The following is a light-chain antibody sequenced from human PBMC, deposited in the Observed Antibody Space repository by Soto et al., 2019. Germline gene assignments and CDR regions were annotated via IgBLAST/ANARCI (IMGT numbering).Light chain of an antibody. Sequence: QSVLTQPPSVSAAPGQKVTISCSGSSSNIGNNYVSWYQQLPGTAPKLLMFRNDQRPSGVPDRFSGSKSGTSASLAISGLRYEDEADYYCAAWDDRLSGVAFGGGTKVTVL. CDR1: SSNIGNNY. J-gene: IGLJ2*01. CDR3: AAWDDRLSGVA. V-gene: IGLV1-47*01. CDR2: RND.